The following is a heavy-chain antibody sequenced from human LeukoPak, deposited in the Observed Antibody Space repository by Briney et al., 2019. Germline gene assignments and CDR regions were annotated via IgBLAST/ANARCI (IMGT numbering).Heavy chain of an antibody. D-gene: IGHD6-13*01. CDR1: GFTFDDYA. CDR3: AKDPYSSSWYGGMRFDP. CDR2: ISWNRGSI. V-gene: IGHV3-9*01. Sequence: GGSLRLSCAASGFTFDDYAMHWVRQAPGKGLEWVSGISWNRGSIGYADSVKGRFTISRDNAKNSLYLQMNSLGAEDTALYYCAKDPYSSSWYGGMRFDPWGQGTLVTVSS. J-gene: IGHJ5*02.